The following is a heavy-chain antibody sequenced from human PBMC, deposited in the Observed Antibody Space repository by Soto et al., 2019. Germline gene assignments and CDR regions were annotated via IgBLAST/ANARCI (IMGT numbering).Heavy chain of an antibody. CDR2: ISYDGSNK. CDR3: AKEGPYMGEGGMDV. J-gene: IGHJ6*02. D-gene: IGHD3-16*01. Sequence: GGSLRLSCAASGFTFSSYGMHWVRQAPGKGLEWVAVISYDGSNKYYADSVKGRFTISRDNSKNTLYLQMNSLRAEDTAVYYCAKEGPYMGEGGMDVWGQGTTVTVSS. CDR1: GFTFSSYG. V-gene: IGHV3-30*18.